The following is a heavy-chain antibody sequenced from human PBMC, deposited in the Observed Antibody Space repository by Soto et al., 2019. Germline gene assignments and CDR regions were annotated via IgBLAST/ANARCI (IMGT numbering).Heavy chain of an antibody. D-gene: IGHD3-10*01. CDR3: ARERANYGSGSKDV. CDR2: ISSSSSII. J-gene: IGHJ6*02. Sequence: GGSLRLSCAASGFTFSSSSMNWVRQAPGKGLEWVSYISSSSSIIYYADSVKGRFTISRDNAKNSLYLQMNSLRDEDTAVYYCARERANYGSGSKDVWGQGTRVTVSS. V-gene: IGHV3-48*02. CDR1: GFTFSSSS.